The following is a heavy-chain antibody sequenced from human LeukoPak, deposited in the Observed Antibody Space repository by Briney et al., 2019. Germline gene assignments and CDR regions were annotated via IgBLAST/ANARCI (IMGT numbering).Heavy chain of an antibody. CDR3: ARDLLGVAYYYDSSRYSRSYGMDV. V-gene: IGHV3-66*01. CDR2: IYSGGST. Sequence: GGSLRLSCAASGFTVSSNYMSWVRQAPGKGLEWVSVIYSGGSTYYADSVKGRFTISRDNSKNTLYLQMNSLRAEDTAVYYCARDLLGVAYYYDSSRYSRSYGMDVWGQGTTVTVSS. CDR1: GFTVSSNY. D-gene: IGHD3-22*01. J-gene: IGHJ6*02.